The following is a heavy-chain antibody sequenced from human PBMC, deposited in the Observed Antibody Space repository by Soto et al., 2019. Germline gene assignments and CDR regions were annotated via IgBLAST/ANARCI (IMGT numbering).Heavy chain of an antibody. V-gene: IGHV1-8*01. CDR2: MNPNSGNT. CDR3: ARGARYCSTTSCSNNWFDP. Sequence: ASVKVSCKASGYSFTSNDINWVRQATGQGLEWMGWMNPNSGNTGYAQKFQGRVTMTRNTSINTAYMELSSLRSEDTAVYYCARGARYCSTTSCSNNWFDPWGQGTLVTVS. D-gene: IGHD2-2*01. J-gene: IGHJ5*02. CDR1: GYSFTSND.